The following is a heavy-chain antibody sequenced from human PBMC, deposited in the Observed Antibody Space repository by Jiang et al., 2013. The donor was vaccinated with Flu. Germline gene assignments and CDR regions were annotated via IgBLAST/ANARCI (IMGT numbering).Heavy chain of an antibody. J-gene: IGHJ4*02. CDR1: GFTFNGAW. D-gene: IGHD3-10*01. V-gene: IGHV3-15*07. CDR2: IKSKTDGGTI. CDR3: TTDPFDYNGSGGIDY. Sequence: VQLVESGGVLVKPGGSLRLSCAASGFTFNGAWMNWVRQAPGKGLEWVGRIKSKTDGGTIDYGAPVKGRFTISRDDSKNTLYLQMNSLKTEDTAVYYCTTDPFDYNGSGGIDYWGQGTVVTVSS.